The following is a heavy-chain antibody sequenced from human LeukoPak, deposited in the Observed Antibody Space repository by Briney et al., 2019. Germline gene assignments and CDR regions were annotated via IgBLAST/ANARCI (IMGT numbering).Heavy chain of an antibody. D-gene: IGHD4-17*01. CDR1: GGSISSYY. Sequence: EXLSLTCTVSGGSISSYYWSWIRQPPAKGLEWIGYIYYSGSTNYNPSLKSRVTISVDTSKNQFSLKLSSVTAADTAVYYCARSLRSHYFDYWGQGTLVTVSS. CDR3: ARSLRSHYFDY. V-gene: IGHV4-59*01. CDR2: IYYSGST. J-gene: IGHJ4*02.